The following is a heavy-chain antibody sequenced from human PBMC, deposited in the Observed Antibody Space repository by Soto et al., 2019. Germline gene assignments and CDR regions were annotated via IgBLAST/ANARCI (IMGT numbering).Heavy chain of an antibody. J-gene: IGHJ4*02. V-gene: IGHV3-74*01. CDR2: INSGGSRT. D-gene: IGHD2-21*02. CDR3: ARGNCSGDTCFFGSTH. Sequence: EVQLAESGGVLVQPGGSLRLSCVASGFTFSDHWMHWVRQAPGKGLVWVSRINSGGSRTNYADSVKGRFTISRDNAKNTLYLEMNSLSVEDTAVYYCARGNCSGDTCFFGSTHWGRGTLVTVSS. CDR1: GFTFSDHW.